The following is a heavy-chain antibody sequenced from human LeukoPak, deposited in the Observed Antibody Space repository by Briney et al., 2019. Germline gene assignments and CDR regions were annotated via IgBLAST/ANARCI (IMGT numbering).Heavy chain of an antibody. Sequence: PSETLSLTCAVYNGFDSYYMTIVRQTPGKGLEWVGEITYRGSGNYNPSLKGRATISINVSQRQFSLSLRSVTAADTATYYCGVYGGDWRFDFWGQGTPITVSS. J-gene: IGHJ4*02. CDR1: NGFDSYY. CDR3: GVYGGDWRFDF. CDR2: ITYRGSG. D-gene: IGHD2-21*02. V-gene: IGHV4-34*01.